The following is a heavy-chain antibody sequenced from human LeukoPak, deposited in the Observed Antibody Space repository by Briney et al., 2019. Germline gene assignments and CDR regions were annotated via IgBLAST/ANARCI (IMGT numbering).Heavy chain of an antibody. CDR2: ITGSSTYI. CDR3: ARDLTVTSTCWFDL. D-gene: IGHD4-11*01. J-gene: IGHJ5*02. CDR1: GFTFSSYT. V-gene: IGHV3-21*01. Sequence: GGSLRLSCAVSGFTFSSYTMNQVRLAPGKGLEWVSSITGSSTYIYYADSVKGRFTISRDNAKNSLYLQMNNLGAEDAAVYYCARDLTVTSTCWFDLWGQGTLVTVSS.